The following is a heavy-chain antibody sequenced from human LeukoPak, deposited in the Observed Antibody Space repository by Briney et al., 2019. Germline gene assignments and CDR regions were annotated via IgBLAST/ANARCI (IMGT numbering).Heavy chain of an antibody. J-gene: IGHJ4*02. Sequence: GGSLRLSCAASGFTFSSYWMSWVRQAPGKGLEWVANIKQDGSNKYYADSVKGRFTISRDNSKNTLYLQMNSLRAEDTAVYYCAKDGGYSYGYGFDYWGQGTLVTVSS. CDR1: GFTFSSYW. CDR3: AKDGGYSYGYGFDY. CDR2: IKQDGSNK. D-gene: IGHD5-18*01. V-gene: IGHV3-7*01.